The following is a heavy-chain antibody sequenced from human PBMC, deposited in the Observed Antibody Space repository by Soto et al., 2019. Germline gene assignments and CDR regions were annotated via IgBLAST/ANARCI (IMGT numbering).Heavy chain of an antibody. CDR1: GGSFSGYY. V-gene: IGHV4-34*01. D-gene: IGHD5-18*01. Sequence: SETLSLTCAVYGGSFSGYYWSWIRQPPGKGLEWIGEINHSGSTNYNPSLKSRVTISVDTSKNQFSLKLSSVTAADTAVYYCARERKGYSYGSRALNWFDPWGQGTLVTVSS. CDR2: INHSGST. J-gene: IGHJ5*02. CDR3: ARERKGYSYGSRALNWFDP.